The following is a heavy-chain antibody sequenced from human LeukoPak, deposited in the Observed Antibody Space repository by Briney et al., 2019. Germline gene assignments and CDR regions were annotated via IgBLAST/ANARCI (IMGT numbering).Heavy chain of an antibody. D-gene: IGHD4-17*01. Sequence: GGSLRLSGAASGFTFSTYSMSWVRQAPGKGLDWVASINQDGSAEYYVDSVRGGFTIYRDNAKNSLYLQVNSLRVDDTAVYYCVRLFGGVTTFDYWGQGTLVTVSS. CDR3: VRLFGGVTTFDY. CDR2: INQDGSAE. V-gene: IGHV3-7*01. CDR1: GFTFSTYS. J-gene: IGHJ4*02.